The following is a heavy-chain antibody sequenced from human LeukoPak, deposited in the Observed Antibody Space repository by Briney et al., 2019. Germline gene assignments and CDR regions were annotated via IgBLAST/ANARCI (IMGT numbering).Heavy chain of an antibody. D-gene: IGHD5-18*01. V-gene: IGHV3-23*01. J-gene: IGHJ4*02. CDR1: GFTFRSYG. Sequence: GGSLRLSCAASGFTFRSYGMSWVRQAPGKGLEWVSGILGSGSATYYADSVKGRFSISRDNSKNTLYLQMNSLRAEDTAVYFCAKQYTYHDYWGQGTLVTVSS. CDR2: ILGSGSAT. CDR3: AKQYTYHDY.